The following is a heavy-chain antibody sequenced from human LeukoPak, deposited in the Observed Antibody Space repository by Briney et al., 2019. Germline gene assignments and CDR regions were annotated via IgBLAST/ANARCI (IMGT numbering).Heavy chain of an antibody. J-gene: IGHJ4*02. CDR2: ISYDGSNK. V-gene: IGHV3-30*18. D-gene: IGHD3-10*01. Sequence: GRSLRLSCAASGFTFSRFGMHWVRQAPGKGLEWVAVISYDGSNKYYAESVKGRFTISRENSKNTLHLQMNSLRAEDTAVYYCAKDHYYYGSGIYFMHYFDYWGQGTLVTVSS. CDR1: GFTFSRFG. CDR3: AKDHYYYGSGIYFMHYFDY.